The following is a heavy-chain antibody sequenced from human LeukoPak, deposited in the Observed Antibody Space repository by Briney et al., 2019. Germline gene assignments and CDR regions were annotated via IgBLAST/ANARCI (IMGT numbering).Heavy chain of an antibody. Sequence: GGSLRLSCAASGFSFSTSNMNWVRQAPGKGLEWVSYISGSSSTIYYADSVKGRFTISRDNAKNSLYLQMNSLRVDDTAVYYCTREVSGWRGGAFDLWDQGTMVTVSS. CDR2: ISGSSSTI. J-gene: IGHJ3*01. CDR1: GFSFSTSN. CDR3: TREVSGWRGGAFDL. D-gene: IGHD6-19*01. V-gene: IGHV3-48*04.